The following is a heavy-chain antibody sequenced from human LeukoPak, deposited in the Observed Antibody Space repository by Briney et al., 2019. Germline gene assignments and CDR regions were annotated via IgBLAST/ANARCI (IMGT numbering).Heavy chain of an antibody. V-gene: IGHV3-33*01. Sequence: SGGSLRLSCVVSGFTFSSYGMHWVRQAPGKGLEWVAVIWDDGGTKYYSDSVKGRFTISRDNSKSTLYLEMNSLRVEDTAVYYCAREGLTGSTNWFDPWGQGTLATVSS. CDR2: IWDDGGTK. J-gene: IGHJ5*02. D-gene: IGHD1-7*01. CDR1: GFTFSSYG. CDR3: AREGLTGSTNWFDP.